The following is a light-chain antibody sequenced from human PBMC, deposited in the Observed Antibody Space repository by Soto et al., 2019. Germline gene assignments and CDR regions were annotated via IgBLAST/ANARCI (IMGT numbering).Light chain of an antibody. CDR3: QQYNKWYS. V-gene: IGKV3-15*01. J-gene: IGKJ2*03. Sequence: EIVMTQSPVTLSLSPGERATLSCRAGQSVSSDLAWYQQKPGQAPSLLIYGASTRATGIPVRFSGSGSGTEFTLTISSLQSEDFAVYYCQQYNKWYSFGQGTKLEIK. CDR1: QSVSSD. CDR2: GAS.